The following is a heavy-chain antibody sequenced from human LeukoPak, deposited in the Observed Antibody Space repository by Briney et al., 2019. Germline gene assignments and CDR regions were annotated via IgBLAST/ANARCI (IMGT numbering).Heavy chain of an antibody. D-gene: IGHD3-10*01. CDR2: INQEGSVK. CDR3: ASMVRTRKDY. V-gene: IGHV3-7*01. Sequence: PGGSLRLSCAASGFTFSSYWMSWVRQAPGKVLEWVANINQEGSVKQFVDSVKGRFTISRDNAKNSLYLQMNSLRAEDTAVYYCASMVRTRKDYWGQGTLVTVSS. J-gene: IGHJ4*02. CDR1: GFTFSSYW.